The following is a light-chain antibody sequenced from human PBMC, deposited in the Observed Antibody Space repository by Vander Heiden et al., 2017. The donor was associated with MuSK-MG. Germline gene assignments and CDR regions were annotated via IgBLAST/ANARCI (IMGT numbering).Light chain of an antibody. Sequence: DIQMTQSPSTLSASVGDRVTITCRASQSISNSLAWSQQKPGKAPKLLVYRAYSLQSGVPTRFSDSGSEREFTLTISSRQPDDFATYYCQQDNSYPVTFGQGTKVEIK. CDR3: QQDNSYPVT. CDR1: QSISNS. CDR2: RAY. V-gene: IGKV1-5*03. J-gene: IGKJ1*01.